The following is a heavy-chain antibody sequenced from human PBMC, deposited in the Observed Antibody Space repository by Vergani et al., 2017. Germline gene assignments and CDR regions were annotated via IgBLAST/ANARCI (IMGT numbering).Heavy chain of an antibody. Sequence: QVQLQQWGAGLLKPSETLSLTCAVYGGSFSGYYWSWIRQPPGKGLEWIGEINHSGSTNYNPSLKSRVTISVDTSKDQFSLELSSVTAADTAVYYCARSAYSSGWWSYNWFDPWGQGTLVTVAS. J-gene: IGHJ5*02. CDR3: ARSAYSSGWWSYNWFDP. V-gene: IGHV4-34*01. CDR2: INHSGST. D-gene: IGHD6-19*01. CDR1: GGSFSGYY.